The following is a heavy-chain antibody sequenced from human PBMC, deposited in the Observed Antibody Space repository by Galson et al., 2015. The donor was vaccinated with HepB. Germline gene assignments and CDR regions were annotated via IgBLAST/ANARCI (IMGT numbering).Heavy chain of an antibody. CDR2: IIPIFGTA. CDR1: GGTFSSYA. Sequence: SVKVSCKASGGTFSSYAISWVRQAPGQGLEWMGGIIPIFGTANYAQKFQGRVTITADESTSTAYMELSSLRSEDTAVYYCARDYQGDDFWSGYWDNWFDPWGQGTLVTVSS. CDR3: ARDYQGDDFWSGYWDNWFDP. D-gene: IGHD3-3*01. J-gene: IGHJ5*02. V-gene: IGHV1-69*13.